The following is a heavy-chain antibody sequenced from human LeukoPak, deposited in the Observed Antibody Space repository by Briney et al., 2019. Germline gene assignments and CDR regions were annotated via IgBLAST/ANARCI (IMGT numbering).Heavy chain of an antibody. CDR2: IYYSGST. D-gene: IGHD3-9*01. Sequence: PSETLSLTCTVSGGSISSSSYYWGWIRQPPGKGLEWIGSIYYSGSTYYNPSLKSRVTISVDTSKNQFSLKLSSVTAADTAVYYCARGADWQRLEYYYYYMDVWGKGTTVTVSS. CDR3: ARGADWQRLEYYYYYMDV. J-gene: IGHJ6*03. CDR1: GGSISSSSYY. V-gene: IGHV4-39*01.